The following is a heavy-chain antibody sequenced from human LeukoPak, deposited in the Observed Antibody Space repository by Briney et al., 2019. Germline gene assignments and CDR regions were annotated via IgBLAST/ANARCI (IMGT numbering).Heavy chain of an antibody. Sequence: TGGSLRLSCAASGFTFSSYSMNWVRQAPGKGLEWVSYISSSSSTIYYADSVKGRFTISRDNSKNTLYLQMNSLRAEDTAVYYCAKDRGMTTVTTVDYWGQGTLVTVSS. V-gene: IGHV3-48*01. CDR3: AKDRGMTTVTTVDY. CDR2: ISSSSSTI. D-gene: IGHD4-11*01. J-gene: IGHJ4*02. CDR1: GFTFSSYS.